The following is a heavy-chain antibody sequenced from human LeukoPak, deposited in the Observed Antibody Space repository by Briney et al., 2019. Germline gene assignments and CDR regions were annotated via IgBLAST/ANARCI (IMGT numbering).Heavy chain of an antibody. D-gene: IGHD1-26*01. Sequence: GESLKISWKGSGYSLNNYWIAWVRPMPGKGLEWMVIVFPADSDTRYSPSFQGQVTISADKSINTAYLQWSSLKASDTATYYCARYDGGATADFWGQGTLVTVSS. CDR1: GYSLNNYW. V-gene: IGHV5-51*01. CDR3: ARYDGGATADF. J-gene: IGHJ4*02. CDR2: VFPADSDT.